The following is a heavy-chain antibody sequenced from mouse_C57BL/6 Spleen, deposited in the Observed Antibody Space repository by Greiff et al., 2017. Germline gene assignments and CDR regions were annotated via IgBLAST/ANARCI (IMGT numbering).Heavy chain of an antibody. J-gene: IGHJ1*03. Sequence: DVKLVESGPGLVKPSQSLSLTCSVTGYSITSGYYWNWIRQFPGNKLEWMGYISYDGSNNYNPSLKNRISITRDTSKNQFFLKLNSVTTEDTATYYCARDLMTTVVARWYFDVWGTGTTVTVSS. D-gene: IGHD1-1*01. V-gene: IGHV3-6*01. CDR3: ARDLMTTVVARWYFDV. CDR2: ISYDGSN. CDR1: GYSITSGYY.